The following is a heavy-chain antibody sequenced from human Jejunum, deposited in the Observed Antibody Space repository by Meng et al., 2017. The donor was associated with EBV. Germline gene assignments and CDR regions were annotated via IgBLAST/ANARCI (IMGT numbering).Heavy chain of an antibody. J-gene: IGHJ4*02. V-gene: IGHV4-4*02. D-gene: IGHD3-16*01. CDR2: THHSGGT. Sequence: QVQLQQSGPGLVKPSGTLSLICAVSGGSISSNNWWSWVRQPPGKGLEWIGETHHSGGTNYNPSLKSRVTISVDKSKNEFSLKLNSVTAADTAVYYCTHYIWGTRPDGVYRGQGTLVTVSS. CDR3: THYIWGTRPDGVY. CDR1: GGSISSNNW.